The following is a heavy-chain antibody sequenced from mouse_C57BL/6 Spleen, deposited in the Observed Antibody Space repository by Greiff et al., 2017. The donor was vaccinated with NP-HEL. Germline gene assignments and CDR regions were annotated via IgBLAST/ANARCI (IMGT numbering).Heavy chain of an antibody. D-gene: IGHD1-1*01. CDR1: GYSITSGYY. Sequence: VQLQQSGPGLVKPSQSLSLTCSVTGYSITSGYYWNWIRQFPGNKLEWMGYISYDGSNNYNPSLKNRISITRDTSKNQFFLKLNSVTTEDTATYYCARDGDYYGSSYGYWGQGTTLTVSS. J-gene: IGHJ2*01. V-gene: IGHV3-6*01. CDR3: ARDGDYYGSSYGY. CDR2: ISYDGSN.